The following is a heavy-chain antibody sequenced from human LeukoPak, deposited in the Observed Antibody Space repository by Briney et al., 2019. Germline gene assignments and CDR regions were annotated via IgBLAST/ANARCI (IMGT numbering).Heavy chain of an antibody. CDR3: ARGLRGPDY. D-gene: IGHD5-24*01. J-gene: IGHJ4*02. CDR2: INNDGSDT. Sequence: GGSLRLSCTGSGFTFSGYWMHWVRQVPGKGLVWVSRINNDGSDTVYADSVEGRFTISRDNTKNTLYLEMNSLRAEDSAMYYCARGLRGPDYWGQGTLVTVSS. V-gene: IGHV3-74*03. CDR1: GFTFSGYW.